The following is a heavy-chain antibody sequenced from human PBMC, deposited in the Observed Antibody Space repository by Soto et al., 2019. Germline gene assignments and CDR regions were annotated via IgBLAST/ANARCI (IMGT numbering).Heavy chain of an antibody. CDR2: VYHDGGT. D-gene: IGHD5-12*01. CDR3: ARDRGATIFDF. J-gene: IGHJ4*02. CDR1: GDSRGSTDW. V-gene: IGHV4-4*02. Sequence: SETLCLTCAAAGDSRGSTDWWSWVRPPPGKGLEWIAEVYHDGGTFYTPSLKSRVTMSVDTSKNQFSLKLTSVTAADTAVYFCARDRGATIFDFWGRGTLVTVSS.